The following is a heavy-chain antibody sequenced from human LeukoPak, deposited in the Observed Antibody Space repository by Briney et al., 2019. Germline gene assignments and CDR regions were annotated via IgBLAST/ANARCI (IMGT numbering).Heavy chain of an antibody. CDR1: GGSISSGDYY. CDR3: ARELPDSHFDY. V-gene: IGHV4-30-4*01. D-gene: IGHD2-15*01. J-gene: IGHJ4*02. Sequence: SETLSLTCTVSGGSISSGDYYWSWIRQPPGKGLEWIGYIYYSGSTYYNPSLKSRVTISVDTSKNQFSLKLSSVTAADTAVYYCARELPDSHFDYWGQGTLVTVSS. CDR2: IYYSGST.